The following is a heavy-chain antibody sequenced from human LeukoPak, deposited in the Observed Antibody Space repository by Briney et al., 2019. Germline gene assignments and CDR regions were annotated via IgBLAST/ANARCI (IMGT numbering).Heavy chain of an antibody. V-gene: IGHV3-30*18. Sequence: GGSLRLSCAASGFTFSSYGMHWVRQAPGKGLEWVAVISYDGSNKYYADSVKGRFTISRDNSKNTLYLQMNSLRAEDTAVYYCAKNYDFWGQGTLDTVSS. J-gene: IGHJ4*02. D-gene: IGHD3-3*01. CDR1: GFTFSSYG. CDR2: ISYDGSNK. CDR3: AKNYDF.